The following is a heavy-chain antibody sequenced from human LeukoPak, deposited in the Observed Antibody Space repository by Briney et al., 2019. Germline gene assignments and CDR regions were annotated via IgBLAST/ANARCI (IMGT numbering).Heavy chain of an antibody. CDR1: GYTFTSYD. V-gene: IGHV1-18*01. Sequence: GASVKVSCKASGYTFTSYDINWVRQAPGQGLEWMGWISAYNGNTNYAQKLQGRVTMTTDTSTSTAYMELRSLRSDDSAVYHCARVVITYDYWGQGTLVTVSS. J-gene: IGHJ4*02. D-gene: IGHD3-22*01. CDR3: ARVVITYDY. CDR2: ISAYNGNT.